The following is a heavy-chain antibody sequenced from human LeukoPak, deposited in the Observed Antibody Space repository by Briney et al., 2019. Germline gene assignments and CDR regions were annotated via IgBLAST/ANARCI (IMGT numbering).Heavy chain of an antibody. J-gene: IGHJ4*02. CDR3: AREGLERIFHFDY. D-gene: IGHD1-1*01. V-gene: IGHV3-23*01. Sequence: GGSLRLSCAASGFTFDSHAMAWVRQAPGAGLEWVSGITGNGFETFYADPVRGRFTISRDNSKNTLYLQMNSLRAEDTALYYCAREGLERIFHFDYWGQGTLVTVSS. CDR1: GFTFDSHA. CDR2: ITGNGFET.